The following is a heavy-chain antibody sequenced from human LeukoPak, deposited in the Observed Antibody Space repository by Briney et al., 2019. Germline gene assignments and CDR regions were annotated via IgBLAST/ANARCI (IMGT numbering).Heavy chain of an antibody. J-gene: IGHJ4*02. CDR2: INPNSGGT. CDR1: GYTFTGYY. D-gene: IGHD3-22*01. V-gene: IGHV1-2*02. Sequence: ASVKVSCKASGYTFTGYYMYWVRQAPGQGLEWMGWINPNSGGTNYAQKFQGRVTTTRDTSISTAYMELSRLRSDDTAVYYCARPFGYDSSGYYWYYFDYWGQGTLVTVSS. CDR3: ARPFGYDSSGYYWYYFDY.